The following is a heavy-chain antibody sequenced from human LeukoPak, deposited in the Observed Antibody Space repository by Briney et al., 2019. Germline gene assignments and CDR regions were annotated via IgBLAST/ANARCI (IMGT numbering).Heavy chain of an antibody. V-gene: IGHV4-39*07. J-gene: IGHJ4*02. CDR3: ARGAVVVVAATIFDY. CDR2: IYYSGST. CDR1: GGSISSSSYY. Sequence: SETLSLTCTVPGGSISSSSYYWGWIRQPPGKGLEWIGSIYYSGSTYYNPSLKSRVTISVDTSKNQFSLKLSSVTAADTAVYYCARGAVVVVAATIFDYWGQGTLVTVSS. D-gene: IGHD2-15*01.